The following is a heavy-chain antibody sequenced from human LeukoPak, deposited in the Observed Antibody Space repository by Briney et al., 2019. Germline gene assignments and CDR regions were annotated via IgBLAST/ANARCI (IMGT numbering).Heavy chain of an antibody. Sequence: ASVKVSCKASGGTFSNYAITWVRQAPGQGLEWMGGFDPEDGETIYAQKFQGRVTMTEDTSTDTAYMELSSLRSEDTAVYYCATATYYYDSSGPADIWGQGTMVTVSS. J-gene: IGHJ3*02. D-gene: IGHD3-22*01. V-gene: IGHV1-24*01. CDR3: ATATYYYDSSGPADI. CDR2: FDPEDGET. CDR1: GGTFSNYA.